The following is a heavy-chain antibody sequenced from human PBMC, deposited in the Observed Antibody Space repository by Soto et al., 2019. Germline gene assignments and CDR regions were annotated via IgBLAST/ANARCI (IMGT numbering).Heavy chain of an antibody. Sequence: QVQLVQSGAEVTKPGSSVKVSCKSSGGTFNNYAISWVRHAPGQGLEWMGGIIPIFGSPNYAQKFPGRVKITTDESTTTSYLELSSLKSEATAVYYCASEVEGGIIVSLEDAFESWGQWTMVTVSS. CDR3: ASEVEGGIIVSLEDAFES. CDR2: IIPIFGSP. CDR1: GGTFNNYA. J-gene: IGHJ3*02. D-gene: IGHD2-21*01. V-gene: IGHV1-69*19.